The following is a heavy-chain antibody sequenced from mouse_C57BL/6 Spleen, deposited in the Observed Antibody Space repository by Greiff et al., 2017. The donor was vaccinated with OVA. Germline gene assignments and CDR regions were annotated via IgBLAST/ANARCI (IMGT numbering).Heavy chain of an antibody. D-gene: IGHD1-1*01. CDR2: ISSGSSTI. V-gene: IGHV5-17*01. Sequence: EVKLMESGGGLVKPGGSLKLSCAASGFTFSDYGMHWVRQAPEKGLEWVAYISSGSSTIYYADTVKGRFTISRDNAKNTLFLQMTSLRSEDTAMYYCARPPIYYYGSSPAWFACWGQGTLVTVSA. CDR3: ARPPIYYYGSSPAWFAC. J-gene: IGHJ3*01. CDR1: GFTFSDYG.